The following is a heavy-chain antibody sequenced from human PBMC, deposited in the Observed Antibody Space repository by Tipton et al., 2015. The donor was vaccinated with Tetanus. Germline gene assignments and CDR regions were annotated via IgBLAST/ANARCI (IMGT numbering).Heavy chain of an antibody. D-gene: IGHD6-25*01. J-gene: IGHJ4*02. V-gene: IGHV3-21*01. Sequence: SLRLSCEVSGFIFSSYTMNWVRQAPGKGLEWVSSISSTSSYIYYADSLKGRFTISRDNAKSSLFLQMNSLRDDDTAVYYCVSGSALDYWGQGTLITVSS. CDR3: VSGSALDY. CDR1: GFIFSSYT. CDR2: ISSTSSYI.